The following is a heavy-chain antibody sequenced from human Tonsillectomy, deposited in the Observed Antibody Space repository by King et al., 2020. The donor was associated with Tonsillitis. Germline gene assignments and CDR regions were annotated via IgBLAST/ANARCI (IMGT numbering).Heavy chain of an antibody. V-gene: IGHV3-33*08. Sequence: VQLVESGGGVVQPGRSLRLSCAASGLNFSSYGMHWVRQAPGKGLEWVAVIGYDGSEKYYTDSVKGRFTISRDNSKNTLYLQMNSLRVEDTAVYYCARDLDSYFDYWGQGTLVTVSS. CDR1: GLNFSSYG. J-gene: IGHJ4*02. CDR3: ARDLDSYFDY. CDR2: IGYDGSEK. D-gene: IGHD2-2*03.